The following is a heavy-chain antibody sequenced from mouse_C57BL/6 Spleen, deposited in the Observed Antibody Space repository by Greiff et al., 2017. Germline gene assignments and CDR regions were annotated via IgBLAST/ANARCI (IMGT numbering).Heavy chain of an antibody. CDR1: GFTFSSYA. CDR3: ASGIYYDYDGFAY. V-gene: IGHV5-4*03. Sequence: EVMLVESGGGLVKPGGSLKLSCAASGFTFSSYAMSWVRQTPEKRLEWVATISDGGSYTYYPDNGKGRFTISRDNAKNNLYLQMSHLKSEDTAMYYCASGIYYDYDGFAYWGQGTLVTVSA. CDR2: ISDGGSYT. D-gene: IGHD2-4*01. J-gene: IGHJ3*01.